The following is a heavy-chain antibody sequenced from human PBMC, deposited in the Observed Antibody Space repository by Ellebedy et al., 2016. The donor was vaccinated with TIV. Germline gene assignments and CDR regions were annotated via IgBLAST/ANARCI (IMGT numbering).Heavy chain of an antibody. CDR3: VRAKYYSDTSSYGFDK. CDR2: IYSSGST. CDR1: GGSISSYY. Sequence: GSLRLSXTVSGGSISSYYWSWIRQPAGKGLEWLGRIYSSGSTSYNPSLKSRVTMSVDKSKNQFSLRLSSLTAADTAVYYCVRAKYYSDTSSYGFDKWGQGTLVTVSS. D-gene: IGHD3-22*01. J-gene: IGHJ4*02. V-gene: IGHV4-4*07.